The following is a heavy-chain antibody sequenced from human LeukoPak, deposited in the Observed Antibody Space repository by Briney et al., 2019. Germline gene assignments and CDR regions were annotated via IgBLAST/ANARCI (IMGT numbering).Heavy chain of an antibody. V-gene: IGHV3-23*01. CDR3: AELMKGAGLYPFDY. CDR1: GFTFSSYA. J-gene: IGHJ4*02. CDR2: ISGSGGST. Sequence: GGSLRLSCAASGFTFSSYAMSWVRQAPGKGLEWVSAISGSGGSTYYADSVKGRFTISRDNSKNTLYLQMNSLRAKDTAVYYCAELMKGAGLYPFDYWGQGTLVTVSS. D-gene: IGHD2-8*01.